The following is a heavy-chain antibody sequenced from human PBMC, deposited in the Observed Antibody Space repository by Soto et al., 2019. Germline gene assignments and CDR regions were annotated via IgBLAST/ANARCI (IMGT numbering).Heavy chain of an antibody. J-gene: IGHJ4*02. Sequence: EVQLVESGRNLVPPGGSLRLSCRASGFPFSAYDIHWVRQVSGKGLEWVAVAGPVGDTYYEDSVKGRFTISRENGMNSVYLQMSDLGVGDPAVYFCARGIRFGGYYLDFWGQGTPVTVSS. D-gene: IGHD5-18*01. CDR3: ARGIRFGGYYLDF. CDR2: AGPVGDT. CDR1: GFPFSAYD. V-gene: IGHV3-13*01.